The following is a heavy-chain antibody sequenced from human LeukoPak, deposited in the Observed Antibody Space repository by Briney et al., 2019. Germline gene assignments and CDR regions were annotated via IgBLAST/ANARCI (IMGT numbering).Heavy chain of an antibody. CDR3: ASPYDSSGYYYPRGDAFDI. Sequence: GASVKVSCKASGYTFTGYYMYWVRQAPGQGLEWMGWINPNSGGTNYAQKFQGRVTMTRDTSISTAYMELSRLRSDDTAVYYCASPYDSSGYYYPRGDAFDIWGQGTMVTVSS. D-gene: IGHD3-22*01. CDR2: INPNSGGT. CDR1: GYTFTGYY. J-gene: IGHJ3*02. V-gene: IGHV1-2*02.